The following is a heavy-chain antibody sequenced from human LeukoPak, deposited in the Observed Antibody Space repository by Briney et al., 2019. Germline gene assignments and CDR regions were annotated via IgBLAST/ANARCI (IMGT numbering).Heavy chain of an antibody. CDR3: ARVYGSGSQKLYYFDY. CDR1: GYTFTRYY. J-gene: IGHJ4*02. Sequence: ASGKASCKASGYTFTRYYMHWVLQAPGQGLDWMGIINPSGGSTSYAQKFQGRVTMTRDTSTSTVYMELSSLRSEDTAVYYCARVYGSGSQKLYYFDYWGQGTLVTVSS. CDR2: INPSGGST. D-gene: IGHD3-10*01. V-gene: IGHV1-46*01.